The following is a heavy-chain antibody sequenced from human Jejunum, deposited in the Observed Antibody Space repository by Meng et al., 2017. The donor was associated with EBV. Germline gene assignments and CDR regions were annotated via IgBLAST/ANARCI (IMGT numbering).Heavy chain of an antibody. CDR3: ARRVHIYGDWDVGWFDP. CDR1: GSPLSTSGLG. J-gene: IGHJ5*02. V-gene: IGHV2-5*02. D-gene: IGHD4-17*01. Sequence: ITFADSYPTLAQPTQTTPLPCTFSGSPLSTSGLGVGWIRQPPGKALEGLGLIYWDDDKRYSSPLRSRLTITKDTSKNQVVLTMTNMDPVDTATYYCARRVHIYGDWDVGWFDPWGQGTLVTVSS. CDR2: IYWDDDK.